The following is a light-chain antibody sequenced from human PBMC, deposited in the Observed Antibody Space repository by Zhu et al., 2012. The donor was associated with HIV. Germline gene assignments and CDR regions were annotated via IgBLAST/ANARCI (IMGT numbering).Light chain of an antibody. CDR3: QQYNSHLT. CDR2: KAS. Sequence: DIQMTQSPSTLSASVGDRVTITCRASQSINSWLAWYQHKPGKAPKFLIYKASNLESGVPSRFSGSGSGTEFTLTISSLQPDDFATYYCQQYNSHLTFGQGTKVE. V-gene: IGKV1-5*03. J-gene: IGKJ1*01. CDR1: QSINSW.